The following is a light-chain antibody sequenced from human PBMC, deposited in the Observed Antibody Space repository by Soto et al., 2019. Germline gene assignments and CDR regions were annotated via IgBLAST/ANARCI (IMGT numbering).Light chain of an antibody. J-gene: IGKJ1*01. Sequence: DIVMTQSPDSLAVSLGERATINCKSSQSILYSSNNKSYLAWYQQRPGQSPKLLIYWASTRESGVPDRFSGSGSGADFTLTISSLQAEDVAVYYCQQYYSIPRTFGQGTK. CDR3: QQYYSIPRT. V-gene: IGKV4-1*01. CDR1: QSILYSSNNKSY. CDR2: WAS.